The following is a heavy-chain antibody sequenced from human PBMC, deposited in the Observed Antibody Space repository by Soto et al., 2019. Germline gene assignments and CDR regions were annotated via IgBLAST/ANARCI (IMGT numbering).Heavy chain of an antibody. Sequence: QVQLVQSGAEVKKPGSSVKVSCKASGGTFSSYTISWVRQAPGQGLEWMGRIIPILGIANYAQKFQGRVTITADKSTSTAYMELSSLRSEDTAVYCCARNPHSGYDYYYYDYMDVWGNGTTVTVSS. D-gene: IGHD5-12*01. J-gene: IGHJ6*03. CDR3: ARNPHSGYDYYYYDYMDV. CDR1: GGTFSSYT. V-gene: IGHV1-69*02. CDR2: IIPILGIA.